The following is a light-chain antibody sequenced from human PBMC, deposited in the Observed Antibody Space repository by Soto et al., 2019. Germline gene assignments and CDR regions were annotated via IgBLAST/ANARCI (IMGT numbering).Light chain of an antibody. CDR1: QNIGTS. CDR3: HQCFWHWT. J-gene: IGKJ1*01. Sequence: DIQMTQSPSTLSASVGDRVTITCRASQNIGTSLPWYQQTPGKAPKLLVSDASTLESGVTSRFGGSGSGTEFTLSITNMQPDDFATYYCHQCFWHWTFGQGTKVEIQ. CDR2: DAS. V-gene: IGKV1-5*01.